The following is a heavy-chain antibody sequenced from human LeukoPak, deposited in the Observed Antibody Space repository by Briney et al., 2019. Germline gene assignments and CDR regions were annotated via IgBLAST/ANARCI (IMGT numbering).Heavy chain of an antibody. V-gene: IGHV3-74*01. CDR3: ARSGYYNGYDY. Sequence: GGSLRLSCVASGFTFSARWMHWVGQVRGKGRVAVSRITPDGSDPASAGSVKGRLPISRDNAKNTLYLEMNSLTAEDTALYYCARSGYYNGYDYWGQGTLVTVSS. CDR2: ITPDGSDP. D-gene: IGHD1-26*01. J-gene: IGHJ4*02. CDR1: GFTFSARW.